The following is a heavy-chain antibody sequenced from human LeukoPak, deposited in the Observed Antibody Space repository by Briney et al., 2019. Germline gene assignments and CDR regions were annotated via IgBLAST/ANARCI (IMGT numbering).Heavy chain of an antibody. CDR3: ARDRRVYSSSWYEYGY. J-gene: IGHJ4*02. Sequence: GASVTVSCKASGYTFTSYGISWVRQAPGQGLEWMGWISAYNGNTNYAQKLQGRVTMTTDTSTSTAYMELRSLRSDDTAVYYCARDRRVYSSSWYEYGYWGQGTLVTVSS. D-gene: IGHD6-13*01. V-gene: IGHV1-18*01. CDR1: GYTFTSYG. CDR2: ISAYNGNT.